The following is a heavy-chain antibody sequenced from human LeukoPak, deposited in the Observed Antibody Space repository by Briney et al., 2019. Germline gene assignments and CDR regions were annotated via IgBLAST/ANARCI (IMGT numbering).Heavy chain of an antibody. CDR2: ITNDGSST. CDR1: GLTFSSHW. Sequence: GGSLRLSCAASGLTFSSHWMHWVRQAPGKGLVWVSRITNDGSSTTYADSVKGRFTISRDNAKNMLYLQVNSLRAEDTAVYYCARDRSGTLDYWGQGTLVTVSS. D-gene: IGHD2/OR15-2a*01. CDR3: ARDRSGTLDY. V-gene: IGHV3-74*01. J-gene: IGHJ4*02.